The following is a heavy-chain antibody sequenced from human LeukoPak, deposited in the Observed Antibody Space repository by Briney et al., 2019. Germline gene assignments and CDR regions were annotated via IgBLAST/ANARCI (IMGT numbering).Heavy chain of an antibody. Sequence: SETLSLTCAVYGGSFSGYYWSWIRQPPGKGLEWIGEINHSGSTNYNPSLKSRVTISVDTSKNQFSLKLGSVTAADTAVYYCARGPGVSGSSWYFNYWGQGTLVTVSS. V-gene: IGHV4-34*01. CDR1: GGSFSGYY. J-gene: IGHJ4*02. D-gene: IGHD6-13*01. CDR2: INHSGST. CDR3: ARGPGVSGSSWYFNY.